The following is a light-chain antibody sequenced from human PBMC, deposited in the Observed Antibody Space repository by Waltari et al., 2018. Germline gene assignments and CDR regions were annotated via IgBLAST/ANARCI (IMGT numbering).Light chain of an antibody. J-gene: IGKJ3*01. CDR2: WAS. V-gene: IGKV4-1*01. CDR3: HQHYSIPFT. CDR1: RSVLSRDNSLNY. Sequence: DIVMNQSPDSLALSPGARATIHCNSSRSVLSRDNSLNYLAWYQQKPGQPPKLLISWASTRESGVPDRFSGSGSGTDFTLTISSLQAEDVAVYYCHQHYSIPFTFGPGTKVDIK.